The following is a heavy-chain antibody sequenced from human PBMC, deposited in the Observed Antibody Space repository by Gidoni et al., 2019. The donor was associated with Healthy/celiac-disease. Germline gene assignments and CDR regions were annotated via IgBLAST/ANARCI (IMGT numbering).Heavy chain of an antibody. V-gene: IGHV3-33*01. CDR1: GFTFSSYG. CDR2: IWYDGSNK. CDR3: ARDEEAVAGLPFDY. Sequence: QVQLVESGGGVVQPGRSLRLSCAASGFTFSSYGMHWVRQAPGKGLEWVAVIWYDGSNKYYADSVKGRFTISRDNSKNTLYLQMNSLRAEDTAVYYCARDEEAVAGLPFDYWGQGTLVTVSS. J-gene: IGHJ4*02. D-gene: IGHD6-19*01.